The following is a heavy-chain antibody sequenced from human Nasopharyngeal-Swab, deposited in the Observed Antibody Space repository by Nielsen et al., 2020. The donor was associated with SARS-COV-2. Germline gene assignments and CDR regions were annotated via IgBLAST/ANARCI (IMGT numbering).Heavy chain of an antibody. Sequence: ASVKVSCKVSGYTLTELSMHWVRQAPGKGLEWMGGVDPEDDETAFSQKFQGRFTMTEDRSIDTAYMELKSLTSEDTAIYFCAISRWLRAFDYWGQGSLVTVSS. J-gene: IGHJ4*02. CDR1: GYTLTELS. CDR3: AISRWLRAFDY. CDR2: VDPEDDET. V-gene: IGHV1-24*01. D-gene: IGHD5-12*01.